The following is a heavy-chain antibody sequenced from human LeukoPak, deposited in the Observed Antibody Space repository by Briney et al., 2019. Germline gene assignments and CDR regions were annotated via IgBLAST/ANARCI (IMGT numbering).Heavy chain of an antibody. Sequence: SETLSLTCTVSGGSISSGSYYWSWIRQPAGKGLEWIGRIYTSGSTNYNPSLKSRVTISVDTSKNQFSLKLSSVTAADTAVYYCARNAGGSYSLLWWFDPWGQGTLVTVSS. J-gene: IGHJ5*02. CDR2: IYTSGST. V-gene: IGHV4-61*02. D-gene: IGHD1-26*01. CDR1: GGSISSGSYY. CDR3: ARNAGGSYSLLWWFDP.